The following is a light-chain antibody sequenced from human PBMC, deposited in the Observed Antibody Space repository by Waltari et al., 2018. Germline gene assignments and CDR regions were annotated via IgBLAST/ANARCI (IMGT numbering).Light chain of an antibody. CDR2: DAS. V-gene: IGKV1-5*01. CDR3: QQYNSFWT. Sequence: DIQMTQSPSTLSASVGDRITLPCRARQRINNWLAWFQQKPGKAPKLLIYDASSLESGVPSRFSGSGSGTEFTLTISSLQPDDFATYYCQQYNSFWTFGQGTKVEIK. CDR1: QRINNW. J-gene: IGKJ1*01.